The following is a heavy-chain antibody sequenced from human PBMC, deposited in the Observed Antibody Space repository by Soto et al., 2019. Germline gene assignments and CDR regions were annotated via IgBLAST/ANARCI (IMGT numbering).Heavy chain of an antibody. CDR1: GGSISSGGYY. D-gene: IGHD6-6*01. V-gene: IGHV4-31*03. CDR3: ARDYGARIAARGYRWFDP. CDR2: IYYSGST. J-gene: IGHJ5*02. Sequence: QVQLQESGPGLVKPSQTLSLTCTVSGGSISSGGYYWSWIRQHPGKGLEWIGYIYYSGSTYYNPYLKSRVTRSVDTSKNQFSLKLSSVTAADTAVYYCARDYGARIAARGYRWFDPWGQGTLVTVSS.